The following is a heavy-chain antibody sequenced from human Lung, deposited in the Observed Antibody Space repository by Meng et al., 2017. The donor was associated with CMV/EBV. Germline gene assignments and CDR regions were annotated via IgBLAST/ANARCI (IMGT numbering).Heavy chain of an antibody. D-gene: IGHD1-26*01. CDR3: AKDPMSYLGFDY. CDR2: IRYDGTNK. J-gene: IGHJ4*02. CDR1: GFIFSSYG. Sequence: GGSLRLXCAASGFIFSSYGMHWVRQAPGKGLEWVAFIRYDGTNKFYTDSVKGRFTISRDNSNNTLYLQMNSLRAEDTAVYYCAKDPMSYLGFDYWGQETLVTVFS. V-gene: IGHV3-30*02.